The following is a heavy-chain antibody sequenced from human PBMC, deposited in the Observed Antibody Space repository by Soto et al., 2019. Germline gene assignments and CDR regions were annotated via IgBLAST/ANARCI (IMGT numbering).Heavy chain of an antibody. D-gene: IGHD2-15*01. Sequence: SETLSLTCTVSGGSISSSSYYWGWIRQPPGKGLEWIGSIYYSGITYYNPSIKSRVTISVDTSKNQFSRKLSSVTAADTAVYYCALVGVVATRLPDYWGQGTLVTVSS. CDR1: GGSISSSSYY. CDR3: ALVGVVATRLPDY. J-gene: IGHJ4*02. V-gene: IGHV4-39*01. CDR2: IYYSGIT.